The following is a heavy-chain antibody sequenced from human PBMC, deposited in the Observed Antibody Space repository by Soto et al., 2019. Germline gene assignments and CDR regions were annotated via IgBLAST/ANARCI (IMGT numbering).Heavy chain of an antibody. Sequence: QVQLVESGGGVVQPGRSLRLSCAASGFTFSRYGMHWVRQAPGKGLEWVAVISYDGSNKYYADSVKGRFTISRDNSKNTLYLQMNSLRAEDTAVYYCARDRDVYDSSGRYGPDAFDIWGQGTMVTVSS. V-gene: IGHV3-30*03. CDR2: ISYDGSNK. CDR1: GFTFSRYG. CDR3: ARDRDVYDSSGRYGPDAFDI. D-gene: IGHD3-22*01. J-gene: IGHJ3*02.